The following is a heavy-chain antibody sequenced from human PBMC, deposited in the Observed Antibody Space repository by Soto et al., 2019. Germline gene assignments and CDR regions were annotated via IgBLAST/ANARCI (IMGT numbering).Heavy chain of an antibody. Sequence: QVTVKESGPVLVKPTETLTLTCTVSGFSLSNAGLGVSWIRQPPGKALEWLAHIFSTDEKSYSTSLKSRLTTSKDTPKSQVVLTMTSMDPVDTATYYCASTYSTSWYWFDPWGQGTLVTVSS. J-gene: IGHJ5*02. CDR3: ASTYSTSWYWFDP. CDR1: GFSLSNAGLG. D-gene: IGHD6-13*01. V-gene: IGHV2-26*04. CDR2: IFSTDEK.